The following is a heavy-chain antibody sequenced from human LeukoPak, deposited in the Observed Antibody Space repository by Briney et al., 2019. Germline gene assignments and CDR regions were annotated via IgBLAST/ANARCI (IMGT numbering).Heavy chain of an antibody. V-gene: IGHV1-2*02. CDR1: GDTFNDYT. J-gene: IGHJ4*02. D-gene: IGHD1-7*01. CDR3: ARYNWNYFLDY. CDR2: INPNTDGP. Sequence: ASVKVSCKASGDTFNDYTFSWVRQAPGQGLEWVAWINPNTDGPNFAQKFEGRVTVTTDTSISTAYMELSSLRSDDTAVYYCARYNWNYFLDYWGQGTLVTVSS.